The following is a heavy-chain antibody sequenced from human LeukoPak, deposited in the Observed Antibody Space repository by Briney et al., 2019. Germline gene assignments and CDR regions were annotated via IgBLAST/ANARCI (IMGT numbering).Heavy chain of an antibody. CDR1: GYTFTGYY. CDR3: ARVGRVVPAAKGTWFDP. V-gene: IGHV1-2*06. Sequence: ASVKVSCKASGYTFTGYYMHWVRQAPGQGLEWMGRINPNSGGTNYAQKFQGRVTMTRDTSTSTVCMELSSLRSEDTAVYYCARVGRVVPAAKGTWFDPWGQGTLVTVSS. D-gene: IGHD2-2*01. CDR2: INPNSGGT. J-gene: IGHJ5*02.